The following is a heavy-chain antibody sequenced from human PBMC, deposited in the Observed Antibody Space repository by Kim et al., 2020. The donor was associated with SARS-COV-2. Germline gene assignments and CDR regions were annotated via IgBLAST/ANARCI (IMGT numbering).Heavy chain of an antibody. D-gene: IGHD2-15*01. Sequence: ASVKVSCKASGYTFSNFGVHWVRQAPGQSLEWMGWINAGNGDTKYPQKFQGSVTLNRDTSANTVYMELNSLRSEDTAEYYCARVRISGSHYFYGMDVWG. J-gene: IGHJ6*02. CDR3: ARVRISGSHYFYGMDV. V-gene: IGHV1-3*01. CDR2: INAGNGDT. CDR1: GYTFSNFG.